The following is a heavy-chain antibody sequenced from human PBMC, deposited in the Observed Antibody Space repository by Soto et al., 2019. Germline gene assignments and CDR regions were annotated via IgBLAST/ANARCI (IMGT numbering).Heavy chain of an antibody. V-gene: IGHV3-30*18. CDR3: AKGDRTYNWNDRLGYFDY. J-gene: IGHJ4*02. CDR2: ISYDGSNK. D-gene: IGHD1-20*01. Sequence: GGSLRLSCAASGFTFSSYGMHWVRQAPGKGLEWVAVISYDGSNKYYADSVKGRFTISRDNSKNTLYLQMNSLRAEDTAVYYCAKGDRTYNWNDRLGYFDYWGQGTLVTVSS. CDR1: GFTFSSYG.